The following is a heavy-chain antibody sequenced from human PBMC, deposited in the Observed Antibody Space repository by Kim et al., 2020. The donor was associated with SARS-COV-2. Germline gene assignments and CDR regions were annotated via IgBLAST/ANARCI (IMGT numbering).Heavy chain of an antibody. J-gene: IGHJ2*01. CDR2: INHSGST. Sequence: SETLSLTCAVYGGSFSGYYWSWIRQPPGKGLEWIGEINHSGSTNYNPSLKSRVTISVDTSKNQFSLKLSSVTAADTAVYYCARLGSGSYYNVGTSYWYFDLWGRGTLVTVSS. CDR1: GGSFSGYY. D-gene: IGHD3-10*01. CDR3: ARLGSGSYYNVGTSYWYFDL. V-gene: IGHV4-34*01.